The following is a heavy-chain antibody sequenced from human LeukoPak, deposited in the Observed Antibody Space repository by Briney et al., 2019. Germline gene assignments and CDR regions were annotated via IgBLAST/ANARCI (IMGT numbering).Heavy chain of an antibody. D-gene: IGHD3-9*01. CDR3: ARAGDILTGYYFDY. V-gene: IGHV4-39*07. Sequence: PSETLSLTCTVSGGSISSSSYYWGWIRQPPGKGLEWIGSIYYSGSTYYNPSLKSRVTISVDTSKNQFSLKLSSVTAADTAVYYCARAGDILTGYYFDYWGQGTLVTVSP. J-gene: IGHJ4*02. CDR1: GGSISSSSYY. CDR2: IYYSGST.